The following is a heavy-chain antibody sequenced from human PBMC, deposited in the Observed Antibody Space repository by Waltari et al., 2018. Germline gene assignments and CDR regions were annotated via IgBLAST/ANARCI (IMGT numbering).Heavy chain of an antibody. CDR3: ARVDTIFGVVPHADAFDI. D-gene: IGHD3-3*01. CDR1: GASINSGAYY. CDR2: ISYSGTT. V-gene: IGHV4-30-4*08. J-gene: IGHJ3*02. Sequence: QVHLQESGPGLAKPSHTLSLTCSVSGASINSGAYYWSWIRQPPGKGLEWIGYISYSGTTYYTPSLKSRVSISLDTAKNDFSLEVRSVTAADTAMYYCARVDTIFGVVPHADAFDIWGQGTMVTVAS.